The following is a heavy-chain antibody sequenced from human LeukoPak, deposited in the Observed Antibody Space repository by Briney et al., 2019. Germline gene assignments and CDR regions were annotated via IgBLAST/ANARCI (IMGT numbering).Heavy chain of an antibody. V-gene: IGHV3-7*01. CDR1: GFTFSSYW. D-gene: IGHD3-22*01. CDR2: IKQDGSEK. Sequence: GGSLRLSCAASGFTFSSYWMSWVRQAPGKGLEWVANIKQDGSEKYYVDSVKGRFTISRDNAKNSLYLQMNSLRAEDTAVYYCARGPTMIVVGLEYYFDYWGRGTLVTVSS. CDR3: ARGPTMIVVGLEYYFDY. J-gene: IGHJ4*02.